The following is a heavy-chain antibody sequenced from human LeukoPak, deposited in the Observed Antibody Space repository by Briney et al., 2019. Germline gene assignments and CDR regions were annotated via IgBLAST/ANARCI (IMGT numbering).Heavy chain of an antibody. CDR2: INHSGST. D-gene: IGHD6-19*01. V-gene: IGHV4-34*01. CDR3: ASRKAAVAGTRVDY. CDR1: GGSFSGYY. J-gene: IGHJ4*02. Sequence: PSETLSLTCAVYGGSFSGYYWSWIRQPPGKGLEWIGEINHSGSTNYNPSLKSRVTISVDTSKNQFSLKLSSVTAADTAVYYCASRKAAVAGTRVDYWGQGTLVTVSS.